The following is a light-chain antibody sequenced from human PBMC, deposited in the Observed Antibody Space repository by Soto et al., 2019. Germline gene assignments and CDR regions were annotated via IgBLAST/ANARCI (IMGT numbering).Light chain of an antibody. CDR3: QTWDSNIVV. V-gene: IGLV3-1*01. CDR2: EDN. J-gene: IGLJ2*01. CDR1: KMGNKY. Sequence: SYELAQPTSVSVSPGQTASITCSGDKMGNKYASWYQQRPCQSPVLVIYEDNKRPSGIPERFSGSNSGNTATLTISGTLPMDEADYYCQTWDSNIVVFGGGTKLTVL.